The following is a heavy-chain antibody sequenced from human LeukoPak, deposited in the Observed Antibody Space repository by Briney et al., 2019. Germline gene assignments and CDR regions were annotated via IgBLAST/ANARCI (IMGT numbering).Heavy chain of an antibody. V-gene: IGHV3-30*18. Sequence: GRSLRLSCAASGFTFSSYGMHWVRQAPGKGLEWVAVISYDGSNKYYADSVKGRFTISRDNSKNTLYLQMNSLRAEDTAVYYCAKDIVVVVAATSSYYYYGMDVWGQGTTVTVSS. CDR2: ISYDGSNK. CDR1: GFTFSSYG. J-gene: IGHJ6*02. CDR3: AKDIVVVVAATSSYYYYGMDV. D-gene: IGHD2-15*01.